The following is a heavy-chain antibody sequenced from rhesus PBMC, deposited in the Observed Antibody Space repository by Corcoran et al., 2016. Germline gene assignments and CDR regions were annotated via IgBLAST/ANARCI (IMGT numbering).Heavy chain of an antibody. CDR3: ARVGGIAAGHAEYFEF. J-gene: IGHJ1*01. V-gene: IGHV4-106*01. CDR2: IYGSGGGT. Sequence: QVQLQESGPGLVKPSETLSLTCAVSGGSISDDYYWSWIRQPPGKGRELIGYIYGSGGGTNYNPSRMNRVTISRDTSKNQFSLRLSSVTDADTAVYYCARVGGIAAGHAEYFEFWGQGALVTVSS. CDR1: GGSISDDYY. D-gene: IGHD6-13*01.